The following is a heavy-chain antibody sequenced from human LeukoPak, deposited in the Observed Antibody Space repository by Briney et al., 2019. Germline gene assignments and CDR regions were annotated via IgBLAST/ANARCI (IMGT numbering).Heavy chain of an antibody. J-gene: IGHJ4*02. CDR1: GGSISSYY. D-gene: IGHD3-22*01. CDR2: FYYSGST. CDR3: ARATYYYDSSGPFDY. Sequence: SQTLSLTCTVSGGSISSYYWGGVRHPPGKGLEGLGNFYYSGSTNYNPSLKSRVTISVDTSKNQFSLKLSSVTAADTAVYYCARATYYYDSSGPFDYWGRGTLVTVSS. V-gene: IGHV4-59*12.